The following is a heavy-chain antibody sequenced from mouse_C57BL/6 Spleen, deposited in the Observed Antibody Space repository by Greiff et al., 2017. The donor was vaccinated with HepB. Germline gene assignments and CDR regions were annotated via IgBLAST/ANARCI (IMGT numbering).Heavy chain of an antibody. V-gene: IGHV3-6*01. CDR1: GYSITSGYY. Sequence: EVKLVESGPGLVKPSQSLSLTCSVTGYSITSGYYWNWIRQFPGNKLEWMGYISYDGSNNYNPSLKNRISITRDTSKNQFFLKLNSVTTEDTATYYCARASSYECDWYFDVWGTGTTVTVSS. D-gene: IGHD1-1*01. CDR3: ARASSYECDWYFDV. CDR2: ISYDGSN. J-gene: IGHJ1*03.